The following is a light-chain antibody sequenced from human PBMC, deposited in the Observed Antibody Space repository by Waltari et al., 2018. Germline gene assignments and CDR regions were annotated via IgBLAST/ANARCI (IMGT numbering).Light chain of an antibody. Sequence: DIQMTQSPSSLSASVGDRFTITCRASQSISNYLNWFQHKPGKAPKLLIYTASSLQSGASSRFSGSGSGTDFTLTISSLQPEDFATYYCQQSYSAPPTFGGGTKVEIK. J-gene: IGKJ4*01. CDR3: QQSYSAPPT. V-gene: IGKV1-39*01. CDR2: TAS. CDR1: QSISNY.